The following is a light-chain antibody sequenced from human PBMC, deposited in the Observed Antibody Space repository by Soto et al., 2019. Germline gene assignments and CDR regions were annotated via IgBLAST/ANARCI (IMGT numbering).Light chain of an antibody. V-gene: IGKV1-5*03. CDR3: QQYTSYSQFT. Sequence: DIQMTQSPSTLSASVGDRVTITCRASQSIKNWLAWYQQKPGEAPKLLIYKASTLESGVPARLSGSGSGTEFTLTISCLQPDDVTTYYCQQYTSYSQFTFGPGTKVDIK. CDR2: KAS. J-gene: IGKJ3*01. CDR1: QSIKNW.